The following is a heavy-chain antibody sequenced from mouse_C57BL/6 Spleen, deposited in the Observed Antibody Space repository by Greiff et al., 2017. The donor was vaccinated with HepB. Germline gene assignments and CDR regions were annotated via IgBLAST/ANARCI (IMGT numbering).Heavy chain of an antibody. Sequence: VQLKQSGPELVKPGASVKIPCKASGYTFTDYNMDWVKQSHGKSLEWIGDINPNNGGTIYNQKFKGKATLTVDKSSSTAYMELRSLTSEDTAVYYCARAPGTEYYFDYWGQGTTLTVSS. J-gene: IGHJ2*01. V-gene: IGHV1-18*01. D-gene: IGHD4-1*01. CDR3: ARAPGTEYYFDY. CDR1: GYTFTDYN. CDR2: INPNNGGT.